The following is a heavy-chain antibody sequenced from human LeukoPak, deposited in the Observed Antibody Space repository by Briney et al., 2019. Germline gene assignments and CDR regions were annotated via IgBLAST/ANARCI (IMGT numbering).Heavy chain of an antibody. Sequence: GGSLRLSCAASGFTFRSYWMHWVRQAPGKGLVWVSRINSDGSSTTYADSVEGRFTISRDNAKNTLYLQMNSLRAEDTAVYYCAGGGGSAYQLFAKWGQGTLVAVSS. CDR2: INSDGSST. CDR1: GFTFRSYW. CDR3: AGGGGSAYQLFAK. V-gene: IGHV3-74*01. D-gene: IGHD3-22*01. J-gene: IGHJ4*02.